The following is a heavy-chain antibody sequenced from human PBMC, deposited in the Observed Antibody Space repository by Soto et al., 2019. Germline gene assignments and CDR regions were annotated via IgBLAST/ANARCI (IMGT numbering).Heavy chain of an antibody. CDR3: ARGTDILTGYYPPLPDY. D-gene: IGHD3-9*01. J-gene: IGHJ4*02. CDR1: GYSFTSYW. V-gene: IGHV5-51*01. CDR2: IYPGDSDT. Sequence: GESLKISCKGSGYSFTSYWIGWVRQMPGKGLEWMGIIYPGDSDTRYSPSFQGPVTISADKSISTAYLQWSSLKASDTAMYYCARGTDILTGYYPPLPDYWGQGTLVTVSS.